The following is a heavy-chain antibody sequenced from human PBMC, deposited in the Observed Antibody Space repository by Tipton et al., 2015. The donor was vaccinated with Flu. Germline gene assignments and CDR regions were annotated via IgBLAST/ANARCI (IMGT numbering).Heavy chain of an antibody. D-gene: IGHD6-19*01. CDR3: ARGGFRDSSGWYEVDY. J-gene: IGHJ4*02. CDR2: IKQDGSEK. Sequence: GSLRLSCAASGFTFSSYWMSWVRQAPGKGLEWVANIKQDGSEKYYADSVKGRFTISRDNSKNTLYLQMNSLRAEDTAVYYCARGGFRDSSGWYEVDYWGQGTLVTVSS. V-gene: IGHV3-7*01. CDR1: GFTFSSYW.